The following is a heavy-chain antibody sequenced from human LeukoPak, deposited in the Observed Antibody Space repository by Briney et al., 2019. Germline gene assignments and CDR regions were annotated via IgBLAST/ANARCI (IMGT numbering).Heavy chain of an antibody. CDR2: ISGSGGST. D-gene: IGHD3-22*01. CDR3: VYDSSGYPTPAFDY. Sequence: GESLRLSCAASGFTFSSYAMSWVRQAPGKGLEWVSAISGSGGSTYYADSVKGRFTISRDNSKNTLYMQMNSLRAEDTAVYYCVYDSSGYPTPAFDYWGQGTLVTVSS. V-gene: IGHV3-23*01. J-gene: IGHJ4*02. CDR1: GFTFSSYA.